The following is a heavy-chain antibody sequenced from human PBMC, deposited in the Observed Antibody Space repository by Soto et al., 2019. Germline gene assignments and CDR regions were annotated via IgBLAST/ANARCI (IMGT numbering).Heavy chain of an antibody. CDR1: GFTFRSSA. D-gene: IGHD6-19*01. Sequence: PGGSLRLSCEASGFTFRSSAMGWVRQAPGKGLEWVSGISCCGGTTSYADSVRGRFIISRDDSQNTLYLQMNSLRGEDTARYYCAKADGRQWLLPHLESWGQGDLVTVSS. CDR2: ISCCGGTT. V-gene: IGHV3-23*01. CDR3: AKADGRQWLLPHLES. J-gene: IGHJ5*01.